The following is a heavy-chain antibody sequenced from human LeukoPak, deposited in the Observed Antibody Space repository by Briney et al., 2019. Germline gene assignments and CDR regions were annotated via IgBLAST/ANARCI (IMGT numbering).Heavy chain of an antibody. CDR1: GGSISSSNW. Sequence: SGTLSLTCAVSGGSISSSNWWSWVRQPPGKGLEWIGNIYYSGSTYYNASLQSRVTISIDTSKNQFSLRLDSVTAADTAMYYCAKSGGYGLIDYWGQGTLVTVSS. CDR2: IYYSGST. V-gene: IGHV4-4*02. J-gene: IGHJ4*02. CDR3: AKSGGYGLIDY. D-gene: IGHD1-26*01.